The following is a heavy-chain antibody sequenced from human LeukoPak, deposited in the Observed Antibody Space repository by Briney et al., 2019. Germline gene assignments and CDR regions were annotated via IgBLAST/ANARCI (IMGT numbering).Heavy chain of an antibody. CDR2: IIPILGIA. D-gene: IGHD3-10*01. J-gene: IGHJ6*02. CDR1: GGTFSSYA. V-gene: IGHV1-69*04. Sequence: ASVKVSCKASGGTFSSYAISWVRQAPGQGLEWMGRIIPILGIANYAQKFQGRVTITADKSTSTAYMELSSLRSEDTAVYYCARDRVLKGFGERQQSPTDYYYYYGMDVWGQGTTVTVSS. CDR3: ARDRVLKGFGERQQSPTDYYYYYGMDV.